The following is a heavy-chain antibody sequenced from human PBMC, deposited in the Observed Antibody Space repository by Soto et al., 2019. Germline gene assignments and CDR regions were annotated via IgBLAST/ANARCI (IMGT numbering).Heavy chain of an antibody. D-gene: IGHD5-12*01. Sequence: SVKVSCKASGGTFSSYAISWVRQAPGQGLEWMGGIIPIFGTANYAQKFQGRVTITADESTSTAYMELSSLRSEDTAVYYCARASLEMATITSIDYWGQGTLVTSPQ. J-gene: IGHJ4*02. CDR1: GGTFSSYA. CDR3: ARASLEMATITSIDY. V-gene: IGHV1-69*13. CDR2: IIPIFGTA.